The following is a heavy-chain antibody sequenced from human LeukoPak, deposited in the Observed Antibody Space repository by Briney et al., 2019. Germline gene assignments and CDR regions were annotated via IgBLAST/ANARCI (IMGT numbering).Heavy chain of an antibody. CDR1: GFNFSKND. V-gene: IGHV3-13*01. CDR3: AKAFDHNGLRGEGGSFDC. D-gene: IGHD2-8*01. CDR2: IGVGGDT. J-gene: IGHJ4*02. Sequence: TGGSLRLSCVASGFNFSKNDMHWVRHTTERGLEWVSAIGVGGDTYYADPVKGRFTISRENGKNSVYLQMNSLRAGDTAVYFCAKAFDHNGLRGEGGSFDCWGQGALVTVSS.